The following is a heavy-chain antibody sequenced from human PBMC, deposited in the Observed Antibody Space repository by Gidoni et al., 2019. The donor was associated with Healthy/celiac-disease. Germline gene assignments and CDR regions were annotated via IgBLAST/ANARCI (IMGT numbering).Heavy chain of an antibody. CDR3: ARDERWEPLGAFDI. V-gene: IGHV3-66*02. J-gene: IGHJ3*02. CDR2: IYSGGST. CDR1: GFTVSSNY. Sequence: EVQLVESVGGLVQPGWSLRLSCAASGFTVSSNYIRWVRQAPGKGMEWVSVIYSGGSTYYEDSVKGRFTISRDNSKNTLYLQMNSLRAEETAVYYCARDERWEPLGAFDIWGQGTMVTVSS. D-gene: IGHD1-26*01.